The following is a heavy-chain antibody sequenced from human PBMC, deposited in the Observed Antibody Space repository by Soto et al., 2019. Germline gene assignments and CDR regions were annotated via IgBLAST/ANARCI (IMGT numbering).Heavy chain of an antibody. D-gene: IGHD3-16*01. V-gene: IGHV3-7*03. CDR2: LNKDGSDM. J-gene: IGHJ4*02. CDR3: AREGDPKSVYRPFDY. Sequence: PGGSLRLSCAASGFTLSTYWMSWVRQAPGKGLEWVASLNKDGSDMKSLDSVKGRFTISIDNAKNSLFLEMNSLRADNTAVYSCAREGDPKSVYRPFDYWGQGALVTVSS. CDR1: GFTLSTYW.